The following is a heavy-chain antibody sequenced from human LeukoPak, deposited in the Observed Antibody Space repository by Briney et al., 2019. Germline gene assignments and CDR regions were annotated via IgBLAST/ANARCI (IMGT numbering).Heavy chain of an antibody. CDR2: INPNSGGT. Sequence: ASVKVSCKASGYTFTGYIMHWVRQAPGQGLEWMGWINPNSGGTNYAQKFQGRVTMTRDTSISTAYMELSRLGSDDTAVYYCARVGGSNPYYHYYYYMDVWGKGTTVTVSS. J-gene: IGHJ6*03. D-gene: IGHD4-11*01. CDR1: GYTFTGYI. V-gene: IGHV1-2*02. CDR3: ARVGGSNPYYHYYYYMDV.